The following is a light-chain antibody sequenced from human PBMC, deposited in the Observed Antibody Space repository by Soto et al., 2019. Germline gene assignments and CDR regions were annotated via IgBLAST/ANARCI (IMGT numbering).Light chain of an antibody. V-gene: IGKV3D-20*02. CDR1: QSVSTSS. CDR2: GAS. Sequence: EIVLTQSPGTLSLSPGARATLSCRASQSVSTSSLAWYQQKGGQAPRLLIHGASSRATGIPDRFSGSGSGTDFTLTIRRLEPEDFAVYYCQQRRNWPPGITFGQGTRLEIK. J-gene: IGKJ5*01. CDR3: QQRRNWPPGIT.